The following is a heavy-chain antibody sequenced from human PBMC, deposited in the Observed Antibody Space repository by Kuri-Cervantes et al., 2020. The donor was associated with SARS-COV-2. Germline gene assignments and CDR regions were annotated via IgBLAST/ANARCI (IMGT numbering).Heavy chain of an antibody. CDR2: INPNSGGT. CDR1: GYTFTGYH. V-gene: IGHV1-2*02. D-gene: IGHD3-22*01. CDR3: ARVFGYYDSSGYYDFDY. J-gene: IGHJ4*02. Sequence: ASVKVSCKASGYTFTGYHMHWVRQAPGQGLEWMGWINPNSGGTNYAQKFQGRVTMTRDSSISTAYMELSRLRSDDTAVYYCARVFGYYDSSGYYDFDYWGQGTLVTVSS.